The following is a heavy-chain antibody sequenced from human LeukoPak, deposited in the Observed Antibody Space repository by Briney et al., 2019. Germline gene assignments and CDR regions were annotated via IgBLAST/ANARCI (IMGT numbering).Heavy chain of an antibody. V-gene: IGHV3-21*01. Sequence: KTGGSLRLSCAASGFTFSSYSMNWVRQAPGKGLEWVSSISSSSSYIYYADSVKGRFTISRDNAKKSLYLQMNSLRAEDTAVYYCAREYSGYDINWFDPWGQGTLVTVSS. CDR1: GFTFSSYS. J-gene: IGHJ5*02. CDR2: ISSSSSYI. D-gene: IGHD5-12*01. CDR3: AREYSGYDINWFDP.